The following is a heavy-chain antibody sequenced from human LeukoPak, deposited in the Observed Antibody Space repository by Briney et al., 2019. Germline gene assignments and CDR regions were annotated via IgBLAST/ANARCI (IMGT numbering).Heavy chain of an antibody. CDR1: GRSINSFY. D-gene: IGHD3-10*01. J-gene: IGHJ6*04. CDR3: ARLARLTLIRGVTGYHSLDV. Sequence: SETLSLTCTVSGRSINSFYWSWIRQPPGGGLEWIGYIYYSGSTNYNPSLKSRVTMSVDASKNQFSLWLSSVTAADTAVYYCARLARLTLIRGVTGYHSLDVWGRGTKVTVSS. CDR2: IYYSGST. V-gene: IGHV4-59*01.